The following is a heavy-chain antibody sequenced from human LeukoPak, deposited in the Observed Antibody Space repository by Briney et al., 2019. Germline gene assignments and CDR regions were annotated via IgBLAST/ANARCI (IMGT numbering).Heavy chain of an antibody. J-gene: IGHJ4*02. CDR2: ISYDGSNK. D-gene: IGHD1-26*01. Sequence: GRSLRLSCAASGFTFSSYAMHWVRQAPGKGLEWVAVISYDGSNKYYADSVKGRFTISRDNSKNTLYLQMNSLRAEDTAVYYCARTLSELRAVLDYWGQGTLVTVSS. V-gene: IGHV3-30-3*01. CDR1: GFTFSSYA. CDR3: ARTLSELRAVLDY.